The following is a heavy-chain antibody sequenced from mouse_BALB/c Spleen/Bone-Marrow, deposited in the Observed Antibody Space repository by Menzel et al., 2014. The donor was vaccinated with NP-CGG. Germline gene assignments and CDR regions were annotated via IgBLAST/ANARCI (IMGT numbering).Heavy chain of an antibody. V-gene: IGHV5-4*02. CDR1: GFTFSDYY. D-gene: IGHD1-2*01. CDR2: ISDGGSYT. Sequence: DVMLVESGGGLVKPGGSLKLSCAASGFTFSDYYMYWVRQTPEKRLEWVATISDGGSYTYYPDSVKGRFTISRDNAKNNLYLQMSSLKSEDTAMYYCARVVTTATLHWYFDVWGAGTTVTVSS. CDR3: ARVVTTATLHWYFDV. J-gene: IGHJ1*01.